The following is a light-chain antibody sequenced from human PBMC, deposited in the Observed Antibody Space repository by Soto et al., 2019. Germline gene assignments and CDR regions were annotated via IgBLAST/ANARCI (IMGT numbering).Light chain of an antibody. V-gene: IGLV2-11*01. CDR3: CSYAGSYTLV. J-gene: IGLJ2*01. Sequence: QSALTQPRSVSGSPGQSVTISCTGTNSYVGGYNYVSWYQQHPGKAPKLMIYDVSKRPSGVPDRFSGSKSGNTASLTISGLQAEDEAYYCCCSYAGSYTLVFGGGTKLTVL. CDR2: DVS. CDR1: NSYVGGYNY.